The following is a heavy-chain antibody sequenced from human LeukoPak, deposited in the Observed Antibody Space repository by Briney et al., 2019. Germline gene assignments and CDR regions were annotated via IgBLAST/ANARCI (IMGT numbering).Heavy chain of an antibody. V-gene: IGHV4-39*07. CDR1: GGSISGYY. CDR2: IYYSGRT. CDR3: ARTNYYGSGSYYNY. Sequence: KTSETVSLTCTVSGGSISGYYWGWIRQPPGKGLEWIGSIYYSGRTYYNPSLKSRVTISVDTSKNQFSLKLSSVTAADTAVYYCARTNYYGSGSYYNYWGQGTLVTVSS. D-gene: IGHD3-10*01. J-gene: IGHJ4*02.